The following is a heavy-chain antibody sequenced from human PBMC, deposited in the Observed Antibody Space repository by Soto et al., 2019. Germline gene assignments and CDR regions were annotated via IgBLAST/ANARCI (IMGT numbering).Heavy chain of an antibody. CDR1: GYIFAAYA. CDR3: ARSGGTLWPWFDP. CDR2: IDAGNGDT. D-gene: IGHD2-15*01. J-gene: IGHJ5*02. V-gene: IGHV1-3*01. Sequence: QAHLVQSGTEVKKTGASVRVSCQTSGYIFAAYALHWVRQAPGQRLEWMGWIDAGNGDTKDSQRFQGRQTITRDTSATTAYMELSSLTSGDTAVYYCARSGGTLWPWFDPWGQGTLVTVSS.